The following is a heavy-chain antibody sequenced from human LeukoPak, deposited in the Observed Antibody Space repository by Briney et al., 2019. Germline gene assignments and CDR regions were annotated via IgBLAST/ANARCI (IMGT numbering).Heavy chain of an antibody. CDR3: ARHQRSWTGDY. CDR1: GFTFRSYS. J-gene: IGHJ4*02. V-gene: IGHV3-21*01. Sequence: GGSLRLSCAASGFTFRSYSMNWVRQAPGKGLEWVSSISSSSSYIYYADSVKGRFTISRDNAKNSLYLQMNSLRAEDTAVYYCARHQRSWTGDYWGQGTLVTVSS. D-gene: IGHD3/OR15-3a*01. CDR2: ISSSSSYI.